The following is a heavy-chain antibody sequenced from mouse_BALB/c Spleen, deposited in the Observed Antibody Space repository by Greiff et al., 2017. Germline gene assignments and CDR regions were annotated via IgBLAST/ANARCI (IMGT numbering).Heavy chain of an antibody. Sequence: QVQLKESGPGLVAPSQSLSITCTVSGFSLTSYDISWIRQPPGKGLEWLGVIWTGGGTNYNSAFMSRLSISKDNSKSQVFLKMNSLQTDDTAIYYCVRERVYYAMDYWGQGTSVTVSS. CDR2: IWTGGGT. V-gene: IGHV2-9-2*01. CDR3: VRERVYYAMDY. J-gene: IGHJ4*01. CDR1: GFSLTSYD.